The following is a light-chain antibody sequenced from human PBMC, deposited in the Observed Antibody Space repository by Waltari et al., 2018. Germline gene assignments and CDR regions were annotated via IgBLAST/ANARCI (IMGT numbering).Light chain of an antibody. CDR3: QQYGTSPTT. Sequence: IVLTQSPGTLSLSPGERATLSCRASQSVSSSYLAWYQQKPGHAPRLLIYGASSRATGIPDRFSGSGSETDFTLTISRLEPEDFAVYYCQQYGTSPTTFGQGTKVEIK. CDR1: QSVSSSY. CDR2: GAS. J-gene: IGKJ1*01. V-gene: IGKV3-20*01.